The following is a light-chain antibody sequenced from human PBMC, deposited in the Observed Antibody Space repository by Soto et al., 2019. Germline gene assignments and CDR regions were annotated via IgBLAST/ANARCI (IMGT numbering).Light chain of an antibody. J-gene: IGLJ1*01. CDR2: EVT. V-gene: IGLV2-14*01. CDR1: SSDVGAYNL. Sequence: QSVLTQPASVSGSPGQSITISCTGTSSDVGAYNLVSWYQHLPDKAPKLIISEVTNRPSGVSDRFSSSKSGNTASLTISGLQAEDEADYYCASLTTTNFVFGSGTKLTVL. CDR3: ASLTTTNFV.